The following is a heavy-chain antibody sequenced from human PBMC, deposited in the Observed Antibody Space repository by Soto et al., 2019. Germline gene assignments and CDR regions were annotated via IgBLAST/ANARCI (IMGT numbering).Heavy chain of an antibody. J-gene: IGHJ3*02. CDR1: GYTLTELS. Sequence: ASVKVSCKVSGYTLTELSMHWVRQAPGKGLEWMGGFDPEDGETIYAQKFQGRVTMTEDTSTDTAYMELSSVTAADTAVYYCARGNYVDTAMVSAFDIWGQGTMVTVSS. V-gene: IGHV1-24*01. CDR3: ARGNYVDTAMVSAFDI. CDR2: FDPEDGET. D-gene: IGHD5-18*01.